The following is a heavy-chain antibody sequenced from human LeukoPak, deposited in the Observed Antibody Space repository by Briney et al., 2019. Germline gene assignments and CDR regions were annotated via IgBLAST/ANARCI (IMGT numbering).Heavy chain of an antibody. Sequence: SETLSLTCTASGGSITSSSYYWGWIRQPPGKGLERIGNIYYSGSTYYNPSLKSRVTMSVDTSKNQFSLKLSSVTAADTAVYYCARRNYYDSSAYYGLWGQGTLVTVSS. CDR2: IYYSGST. D-gene: IGHD3-22*01. V-gene: IGHV4-39*01. CDR1: GGSITSSSYY. J-gene: IGHJ4*02. CDR3: ARRNYYDSSAYYGL.